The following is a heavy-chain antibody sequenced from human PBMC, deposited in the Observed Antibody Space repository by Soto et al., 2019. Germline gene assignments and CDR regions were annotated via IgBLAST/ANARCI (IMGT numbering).Heavy chain of an antibody. V-gene: IGHV4-4*07. Sequence: SETLSLTWTVSGGCINSYYWSWIRQPAGKALEWIGRMYTSGSTDYNPSLKSRVTMSLDTSKNQFSLTLSSVTAADTAVDYCARVGMIGALLGPWFDHWGQGTLLTVSS. CDR3: ARVGMIGALLGPWFDH. CDR2: MYTSGST. D-gene: IGHD2-21*01. J-gene: IGHJ5*02. CDR1: GGCINSYY.